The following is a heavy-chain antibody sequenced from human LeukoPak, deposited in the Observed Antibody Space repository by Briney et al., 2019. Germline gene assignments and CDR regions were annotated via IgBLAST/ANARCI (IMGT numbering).Heavy chain of an antibody. V-gene: IGHV1-18*04. CDR3: ARDLDAYYDILTGGDAFDI. D-gene: IGHD3-9*01. CDR2: ISAYNGNT. CDR1: GHTFTSYG. J-gene: IGHJ3*02. Sequence: ASVKVSCKASGHTFTSYGISWVRQAPGQGLEWMGWISAYNGNTNYAQKLQGRVTMTTDTSTSTAYMELRSLRSDDTAVYYCARDLDAYYDILTGGDAFDIWGQGTMVTVSS.